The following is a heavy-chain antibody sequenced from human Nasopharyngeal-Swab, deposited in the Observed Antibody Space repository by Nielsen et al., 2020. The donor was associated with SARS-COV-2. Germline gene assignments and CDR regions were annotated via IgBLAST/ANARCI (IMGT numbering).Heavy chain of an antibody. CDR1: GGSISSHY. D-gene: IGHD4-17*01. J-gene: IGHJ4*02. Sequence: SETLSLTCTVSGGSISSHYWSWIRQPPGKGLEWIGYIYYSGSTNYNPSLKSRVTTSVDTSKNQFSLKLSSVTAADTAVYYCARHTVATPISHYFDYWGQGTLVTVSS. V-gene: IGHV4-59*08. CDR2: IYYSGST. CDR3: ARHTVATPISHYFDY.